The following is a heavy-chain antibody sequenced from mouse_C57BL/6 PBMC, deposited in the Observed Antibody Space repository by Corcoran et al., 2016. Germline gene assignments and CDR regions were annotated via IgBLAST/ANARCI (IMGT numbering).Heavy chain of an antibody. D-gene: IGHD2-10*01. Sequence: QFLLQQSGVELARPGASVKLSGKASGYTFTSYGISWVKQRTGQGLEWIGEIYLGSGNTYYNEKFKGKATLTADKSSSTAYMDLRSLTSEDSAVYFCARRLPYSMDYWGQGTSVTVSS. CDR3: ARRLPYSMDY. V-gene: IGHV1-81*01. J-gene: IGHJ4*01. CDR2: IYLGSGNT. CDR1: GYTFTSYG.